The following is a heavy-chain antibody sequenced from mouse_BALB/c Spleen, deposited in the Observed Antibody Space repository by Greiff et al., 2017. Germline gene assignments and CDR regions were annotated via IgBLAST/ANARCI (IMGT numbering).Heavy chain of an antibody. CDR1: GFSLTSYC. CDR2: IWSGGST. Sequence: VQLQQSGPGLVQPSQSLSITCTVSGFSLTSYCVHWVRQSPGKGLEWLGAIWSGGSTDYNAAFISRLSISKDNSKSQVFFKMTSLQANDTAIYYCAGPLLQLRGYAMDYWGQGTSVTVSS. V-gene: IGHV2-2*02. CDR3: AGPLLQLRGYAMDY. D-gene: IGHD1-2*01. J-gene: IGHJ4*01.